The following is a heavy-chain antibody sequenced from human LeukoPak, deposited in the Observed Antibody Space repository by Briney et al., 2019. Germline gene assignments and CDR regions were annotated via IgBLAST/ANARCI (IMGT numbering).Heavy chain of an antibody. CDR2: SNPKRGGT. J-gene: IGHJ4*02. CDR3: ARPPHPLLYPAGAFDY. V-gene: IGHV1-2*02. Sequence: SVKVCCKASGHTFTGYYMHRVRQAPVQGREWMASSNPKRGGTNHAQKFQDRVAMTRVTSISTAVMELSGLSYGDKALHHSARPPHPLLYPAGAFDYWGQGTLVTVSS. CDR1: GHTFTGYY. D-gene: IGHD3-10*01.